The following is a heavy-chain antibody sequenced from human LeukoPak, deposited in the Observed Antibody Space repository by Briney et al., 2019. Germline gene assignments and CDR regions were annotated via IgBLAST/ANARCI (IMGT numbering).Heavy chain of an antibody. V-gene: IGHV3-11*01. CDR3: VQSWGRSWFNFDY. J-gene: IGHJ4*02. CDR1: GFISVDPD. D-gene: IGHD6-13*01. Sequence: GGPLRLSFATSGFISVDPDTGCFRQAPGKGLEWVSDISYSGTNIYYADSVRGRFTISRDNAKNSLYLQMNSLRAEHTAVYLCVQSWGRSWFNFDYWGPGTLVTVSS. CDR2: ISYSGTNI.